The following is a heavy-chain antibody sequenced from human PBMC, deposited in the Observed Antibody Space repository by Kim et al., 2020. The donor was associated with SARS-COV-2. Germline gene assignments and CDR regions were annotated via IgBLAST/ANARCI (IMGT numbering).Heavy chain of an antibody. CDR1: GGSISSYY. J-gene: IGHJ6*03. CDR3: ARDFFGSGYYYYYMDV. D-gene: IGHD3-10*01. Sequence: SETLSLTCTVSGGSISSYYWSWIRQPPGKGLEWIGYIYYSGSTNYNPSLKSRVTISVDTSKNQFSLKLSSVTAADTAVYYCARDFFGSGYYYYYMDVWGKGTTVTVSS. CDR2: IYYSGST. V-gene: IGHV4-59*01.